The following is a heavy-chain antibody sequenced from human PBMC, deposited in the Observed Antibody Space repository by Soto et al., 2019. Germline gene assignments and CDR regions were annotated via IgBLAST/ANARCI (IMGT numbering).Heavy chain of an antibody. D-gene: IGHD3-10*01. CDR3: ARVGYGSGSYHFDY. Sequence: EVQLVESGGGLVQPGGSLRLSCAASGFTFSSCWMHWVRQAPGKGLVWVSRINSDGSTTSYTDSVQGRFTISRDNAKNTLYLQMNSLRAEDTAVYYCARVGYGSGSYHFDYWGQGTLVTVSS. V-gene: IGHV3-74*01. CDR2: INSDGSTT. J-gene: IGHJ4*02. CDR1: GFTFSSCW.